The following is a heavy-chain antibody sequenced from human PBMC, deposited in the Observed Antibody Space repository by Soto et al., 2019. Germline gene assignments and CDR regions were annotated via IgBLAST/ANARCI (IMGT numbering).Heavy chain of an antibody. D-gene: IGHD6-19*01. Sequence: EVQLVESGGGLVQPCRSLRLSCAASGFTFDDYAMHWVRQAPGQGLEWGSGISGTSGSLGYADSGKGRFTISRDNAKNCRYLQMNSMSAEDTALYYCVKDLYSIGNDACDIWGQGTMVTVSS. V-gene: IGHV3-9*01. J-gene: IGHJ3*02. CDR2: ISGTSGSL. CDR3: VKDLYSIGNDACDI. CDR1: GFTFDDYA.